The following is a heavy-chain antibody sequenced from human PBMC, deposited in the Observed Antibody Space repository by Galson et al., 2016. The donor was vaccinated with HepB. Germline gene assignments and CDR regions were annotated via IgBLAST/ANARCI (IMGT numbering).Heavy chain of an antibody. CDR2: IWNDGKNK. CDR1: GFTFSSYW. Sequence: SLRLSCAASGFTFSSYWMHWVRQAPGKGLEWVAVIWNDGKNKQYADSVKGRFTISRDNSRDTLFLLMTSLRAEDTAVYYCARDPGGSSGYGMDFWGQGTTVTVSS. V-gene: IGHV3-33*08. J-gene: IGHJ6*02. D-gene: IGHD6-13*01. CDR3: ARDPGGSSGYGMDF.